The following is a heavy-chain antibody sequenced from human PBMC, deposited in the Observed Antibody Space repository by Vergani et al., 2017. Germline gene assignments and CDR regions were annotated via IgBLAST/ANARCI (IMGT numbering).Heavy chain of an antibody. D-gene: IGHD2-2*01. CDR1: GFTFDDYA. V-gene: IGHV3-9*01. CDR3: ASSSTGY. CDR2: ISWNSGSI. Sequence: EVQLVESGGGLVQPGRSLRLSCAASGFTFDDYAMHWVRQAPGKGLEWGSGISWNSGSIGYADSVKGRFTISRDNAKNSLYLQMNRLRAEDTALYYCASSSTGYWGQGTLVTVSS. J-gene: IGHJ4*02.